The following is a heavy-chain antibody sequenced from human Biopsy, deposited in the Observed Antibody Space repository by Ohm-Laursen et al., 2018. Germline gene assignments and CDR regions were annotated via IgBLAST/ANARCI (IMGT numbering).Heavy chain of an antibody. V-gene: IGHV1-24*01. CDR1: GYTLTALS. Sequence: VSSVKVSCKVSGYTLTALSMHWVRQAPGRGLEWMGGFAPENGKTIYAQKFQGRITMTEDTSTDTAYMELRSLRSDDTAVYYCARDRPSVSTYGVDWGQGTLVTVSS. CDR2: FAPENGKT. J-gene: IGHJ4*02. D-gene: IGHD3-3*01. CDR3: ARDRPSVSTYGVD.